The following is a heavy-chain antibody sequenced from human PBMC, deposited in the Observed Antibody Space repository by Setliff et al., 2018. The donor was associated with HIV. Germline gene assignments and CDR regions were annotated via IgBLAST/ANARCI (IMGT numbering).Heavy chain of an antibody. CDR3: ARGLGRGSGTYYNPPGY. Sequence: ETLSLTCAFNGGSFSGYYWMWIRQSPGEGLEWIGEINHSGNTNYNPSLKNRVTMSGDTSKNQFSLNLTSVTAADTAVYFCARGLGRGSGTYYNPPGYWGPGTLVTVSS. D-gene: IGHD3-10*01. CDR2: INHSGNT. J-gene: IGHJ4*02. V-gene: IGHV4-34*01. CDR1: GGSFSGYY.